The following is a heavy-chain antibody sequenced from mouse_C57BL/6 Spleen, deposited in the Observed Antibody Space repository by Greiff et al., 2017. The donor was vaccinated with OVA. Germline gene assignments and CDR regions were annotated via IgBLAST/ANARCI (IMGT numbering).Heavy chain of an antibody. CDR2: IHPNSGST. CDR1: GYTFTSYW. J-gene: IGHJ2*01. Sequence: QVQLQQPGAELVKPGASVKLSCKASGYTFTSYWMHWVKQRPGQGLEWIVMIHPNSGSTNDNEKFKSKATLTVDKSSSPAYMQLRSLTSEDSAVYYCARWHTTGDFDYWGQGTTLTVSS. D-gene: IGHD3-1*01. V-gene: IGHV1-64*01. CDR3: ARWHTTGDFDY.